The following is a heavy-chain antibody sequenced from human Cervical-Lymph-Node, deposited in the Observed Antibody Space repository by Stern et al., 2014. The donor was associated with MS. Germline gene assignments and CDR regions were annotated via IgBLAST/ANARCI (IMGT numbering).Heavy chain of an antibody. V-gene: IGHV3-9*01. CDR2: IRWNSGNI. CDR1: GFTFDDYA. Sequence: EVQLVESGGGLVQPGRSLRLSCAASGFTFDDYAMHWVRQAPGQGMEWGSGIRWNSGNIGYADSVKGRFTISRDNAKNSLYLQMNSLRAEDTALYDCAKGSDILTGYSGRAGGWFDPWGQGTLVTVSS. D-gene: IGHD3-9*01. J-gene: IGHJ5*02. CDR3: AKGSDILTGYSGRAGGWFDP.